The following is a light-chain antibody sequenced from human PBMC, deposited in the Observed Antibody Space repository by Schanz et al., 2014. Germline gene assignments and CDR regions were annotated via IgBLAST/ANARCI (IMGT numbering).Light chain of an antibody. V-gene: IGKV3D-20*02. Sequence: TVLTQSPDTLSLSPGERATLSCRASQSVSSNLAWYQQKPGQAPRLLIYAASIRAIGIPDRFSGSGSGTDFTLTISRLEPEDFAIYYCQQRRNGGVYTFGQGTKLEIK. J-gene: IGKJ2*01. CDR1: QSVSSN. CDR3: QQRRNGGVYT. CDR2: AAS.